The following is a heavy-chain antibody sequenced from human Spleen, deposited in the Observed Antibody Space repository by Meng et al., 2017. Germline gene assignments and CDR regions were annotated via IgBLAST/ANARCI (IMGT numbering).Heavy chain of an antibody. CDR2: ISSSSSYI. CDR1: GFTFNNFA. V-gene: IGHV3-21*06. Sequence: GESLKISCAASGFTFNNFAMSWVRQSPGKGLEWVSSISSSSSYIYYADSVKGRFTISRDNSKNTVFLQINSWRVEDTAVYYCARSPIDKYDLSALPLDYWGQGTLVTVSS. CDR3: ARSPIDKYDLSALPLDY. J-gene: IGHJ4*02. D-gene: IGHD3-16*01.